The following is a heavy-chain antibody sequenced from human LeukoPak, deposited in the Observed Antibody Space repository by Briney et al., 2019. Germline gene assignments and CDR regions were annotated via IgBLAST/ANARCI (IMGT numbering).Heavy chain of an antibody. CDR2: INTNTGNP. D-gene: IGHD6-13*01. V-gene: IGHV7-4-1*02. Sequence: ASVKVSCKASGYTFTSYAMNWVRQGPGQGLEWMGWINTNTGNPTYAQDFTGRFVFSLDTSVSTAYLQISSLKAEDTAVYYCARDQGSSSWYKGWFDPWGQGTLVTVSS. J-gene: IGHJ5*02. CDR1: GYTFTSYA. CDR3: ARDQGSSSWYKGWFDP.